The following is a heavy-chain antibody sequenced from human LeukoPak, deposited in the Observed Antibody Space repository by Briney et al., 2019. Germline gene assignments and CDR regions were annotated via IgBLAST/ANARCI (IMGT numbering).Heavy chain of an antibody. CDR2: INHSGST. CDR1: GGSFSGYY. Sequence: SETLSLTCAVYGGSFSGYYWSWIRQPPGKGLEWIGEINHSGSTNYNPSLKSRVTISVDTSKNQFSLKLSSVTAADTAVYYCARGKGYWVVVPAGSNWFDPWGQGTLVTVSS. D-gene: IGHD2-2*01. J-gene: IGHJ5*02. V-gene: IGHV4-34*01. CDR3: ARGKGYWVVVPAGSNWFDP.